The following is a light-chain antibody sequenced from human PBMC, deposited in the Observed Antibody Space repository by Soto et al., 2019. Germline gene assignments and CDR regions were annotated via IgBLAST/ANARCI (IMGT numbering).Light chain of an antibody. Sequence: EIVMSQSPATLSVSPGERATLSCRASQSVRNNLAWYQQRPGQAPRLLMYGASTRPSGIPARFTGGGSGTDFTLTISSLQSDDFAVYYCQQYNNWPPITFGQGTRLEIK. CDR2: GAS. CDR3: QQYNNWPPIT. CDR1: QSVRNN. J-gene: IGKJ5*01. V-gene: IGKV3-15*01.